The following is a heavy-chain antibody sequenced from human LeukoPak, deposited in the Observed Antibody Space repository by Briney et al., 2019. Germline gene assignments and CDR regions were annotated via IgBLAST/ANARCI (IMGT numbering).Heavy chain of an antibody. CDR1: GFTFSSYA. V-gene: IGHV3-21*01. Sequence: GGSLRLSCAASGFTFSSYAMSWVRQAPGKGLEWVSSISSSSSYIYYADSVKGRFTISRDNAKNSLYLQMNSLRAEDTAVYYCARVLYGSGSYDLDYWGQGTLVTVSS. D-gene: IGHD3-10*01. CDR3: ARVLYGSGSYDLDY. J-gene: IGHJ4*02. CDR2: ISSSSSYI.